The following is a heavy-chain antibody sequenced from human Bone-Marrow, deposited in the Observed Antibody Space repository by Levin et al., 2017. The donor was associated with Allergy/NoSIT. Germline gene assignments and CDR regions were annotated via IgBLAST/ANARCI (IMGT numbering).Heavy chain of an antibody. Sequence: GESLKISCKASGYTFSDNYLHWVRQAPGQGLEWLGRINPSNGATNYAQKFLDRVTLTRDTSIGTAYLELSTLTSDDTAVYYCARGEQWCRQTLYLDFWGPGSLVTVSS. CDR1: GYTFSDNY. CDR3: ARGEQWCRQTLYLDF. V-gene: IGHV1-2*06. CDR2: INPSNGAT. J-gene: IGHJ4*02. D-gene: IGHD2-15*01.